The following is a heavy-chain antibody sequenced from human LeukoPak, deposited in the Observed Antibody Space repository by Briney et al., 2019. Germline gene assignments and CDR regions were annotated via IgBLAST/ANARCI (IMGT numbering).Heavy chain of an antibody. CDR1: GFTFSNAW. CDR2: IKSKTGGGTT. CDR3: TTESIAVAGTLDY. V-gene: IGHV3-15*01. Sequence: GGSLRLSCAASGFTFSNAWMSWVRQASGKGLEWVGRIKSKTGGGTTDYAAPVKGRFTISRDDSKNTLYLQMNSLKTEDTAVYYCTTESIAVAGTLDYWGQGTLVTVSS. D-gene: IGHD6-19*01. J-gene: IGHJ4*02.